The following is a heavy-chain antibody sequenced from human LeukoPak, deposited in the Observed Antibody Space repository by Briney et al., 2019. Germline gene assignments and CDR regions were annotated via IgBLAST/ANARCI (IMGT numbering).Heavy chain of an antibody. CDR3: AGGGQWLAFDY. CDR2: IHYSGTT. J-gene: IGHJ4*02. D-gene: IGHD6-19*01. V-gene: IGHV4-59*01. Sequence: PSETLSLTCTVSAGSISGFRWSWIRQPPGKGLEWIGYIHYSGTTNYNPSLKSRVTISVDTSKNQFSLKLSSVTAADTAVYYCAGGGQWLAFDYWGQGTLVTVSS. CDR1: AGSISGFR.